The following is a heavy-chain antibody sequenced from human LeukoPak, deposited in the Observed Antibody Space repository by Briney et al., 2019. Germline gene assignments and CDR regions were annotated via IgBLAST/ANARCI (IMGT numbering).Heavy chain of an antibody. CDR3: AKDQPDYGSGNYEDS. CDR1: GFTFSSYG. D-gene: IGHD3-10*01. J-gene: IGHJ4*02. V-gene: IGHV3-30*02. CDR2: IRYDRRAK. Sequence: PGGSLRLSCVASGFTFSSYGMHGVPQAPGKGLEWVAFIRYDRRAKYADSVKGRFTISRDNSKNMLFLQLNSVTTEDTALYYCAKDQPDYGSGNYEDSWGQGTLVTVSS.